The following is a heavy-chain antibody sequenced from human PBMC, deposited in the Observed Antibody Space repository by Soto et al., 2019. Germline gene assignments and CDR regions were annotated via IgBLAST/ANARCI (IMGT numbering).Heavy chain of an antibody. Sequence: KAGGSLRLSCAASGFTFNTYSMNWVRQAPGKGLEWVSFISSRNSFIYYADSVRGRFTISRDNAKNSVFLQMNSLRVEDTAVYYCARDPAGSTRPYYYGMDVWGQGTTVTVSS. CDR3: ARDPAGSTRPYYYGMDV. CDR2: ISSRNSFI. J-gene: IGHJ6*02. V-gene: IGHV3-21*01. D-gene: IGHD2-2*01. CDR1: GFTFNTYS.